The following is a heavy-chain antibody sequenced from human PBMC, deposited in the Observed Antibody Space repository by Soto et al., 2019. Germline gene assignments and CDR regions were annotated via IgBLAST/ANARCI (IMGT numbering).Heavy chain of an antibody. CDR2: FIPILDMA. CDR3: AITYCRDNSCPRDFDF. Sequence: QVQVVQSGAEVKKPESSVKVSCKPSGGTFNTYTVNWLRLPLGHGLEWMGRFIPILDMANYAQKFQDRVTITADRSTFTAYMELNSLTSDDTAVYYCAITYCRDNSCPRDFDFWGPGTRVTVSS. V-gene: IGHV1-69*02. J-gene: IGHJ4*02. CDR1: GGTFNTYT. D-gene: IGHD2-21*01.